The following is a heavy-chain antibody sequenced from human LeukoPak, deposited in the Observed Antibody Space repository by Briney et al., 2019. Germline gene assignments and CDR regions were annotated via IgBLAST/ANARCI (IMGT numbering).Heavy chain of an antibody. Sequence: PSETLSLTCSVSGGSINNYWWNWIRQPPGKGLEWIGYIYYSGSTGYNPSLKSRLTISVDTSLNQFSLKLNSVTAADTAVYYCARYCSGGDCYSKALDYWGQGILVTVSS. J-gene: IGHJ4*02. V-gene: IGHV4-59*01. CDR2: IYYSGST. D-gene: IGHD2-15*01. CDR1: GGSINNYW. CDR3: ARYCSGGDCYSKALDY.